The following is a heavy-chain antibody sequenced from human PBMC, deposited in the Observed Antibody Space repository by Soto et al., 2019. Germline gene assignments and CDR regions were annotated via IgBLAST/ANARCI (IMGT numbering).Heavy chain of an antibody. V-gene: IGHV3-23*01. CDR2: ISGSGGST. D-gene: IGHD6-13*01. Sequence: EVQLLESGGGLVQPGGSLRLSCAASGFTFSSYAMSWVRQAPGKGLEWVSAISGSGGSTYYADSVKGRFTISRDNSKNTLYLQMNSRRAEGTAVYYGAKRSSWGGVNWFDPWGQGTLVTVSS. CDR3: AKRSSWGGVNWFDP. CDR1: GFTFSSYA. J-gene: IGHJ5*02.